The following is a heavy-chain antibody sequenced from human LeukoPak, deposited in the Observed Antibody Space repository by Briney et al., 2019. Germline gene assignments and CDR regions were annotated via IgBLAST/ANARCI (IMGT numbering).Heavy chain of an antibody. CDR3: ARDRLIFGGSGRADWFDP. D-gene: IGHD3-10*01. V-gene: IGHV4-59*01. Sequence: SETLSPTCTVSGGSISSYYWSWIRQPPGKGLEWIGYIYYSGSTNYNPSLKSRVTISVDTSKNQFSLKLSSVTAADTAVYYCARDRLIFGGSGRADWFDPWGQGTLVTVSS. CDR1: GGSISSYY. J-gene: IGHJ5*02. CDR2: IYYSGST.